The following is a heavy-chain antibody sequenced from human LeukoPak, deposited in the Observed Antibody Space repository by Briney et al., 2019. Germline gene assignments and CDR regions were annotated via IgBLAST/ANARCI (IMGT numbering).Heavy chain of an antibody. CDR1: GGTFSSYA. D-gene: IGHD2/OR15-2a*01. Sequence: ASVKVSCKASGGTFSSYAISWVRQTPGQGLEWMGGIIPIFGTANYAQKFQGRVTITTDESTSTAYMELSSLRSEDTAVYYCARDINRGAFDIWGQGTMVTVSS. V-gene: IGHV1-69*05. CDR3: ARDINRGAFDI. J-gene: IGHJ3*02. CDR2: IIPIFGTA.